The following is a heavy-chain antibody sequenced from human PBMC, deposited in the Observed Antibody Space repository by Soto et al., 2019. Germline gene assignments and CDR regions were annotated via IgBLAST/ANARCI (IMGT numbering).Heavy chain of an antibody. CDR3: ARGAGDIVVVPAAHENYYFDY. CDR1: GFTFSSYG. CDR2: IWYDGSNK. J-gene: IGHJ4*02. V-gene: IGHV3-33*01. D-gene: IGHD2-2*01. Sequence: QVQLVESGGGVVQPGRSLRLSCAASGFTFSSYGMHWVRQAPDKGLEWVAVIWYDGSNKYYADSVKGRFTISRDNSKNTLYLQMNSLRAEDTAVYYCARGAGDIVVVPAAHENYYFDYWGQGTLVTVSS.